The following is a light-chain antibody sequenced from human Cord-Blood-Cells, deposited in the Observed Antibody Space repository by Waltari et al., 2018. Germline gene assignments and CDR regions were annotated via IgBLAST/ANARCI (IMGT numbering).Light chain of an antibody. CDR1: QDISNY. CDR2: DAS. Sequence: IPMTQSPSYLSASVGDRVTITCQASQDISNYLNWYQQKPGKDPKLLIYDASNLETGVPSRFSGSVSGTDFTFTISSLQPEDIATYYCQQYDNLITFGQGTRLEIK. J-gene: IGKJ5*01. CDR3: QQYDNLIT. V-gene: IGKV1-33*01.